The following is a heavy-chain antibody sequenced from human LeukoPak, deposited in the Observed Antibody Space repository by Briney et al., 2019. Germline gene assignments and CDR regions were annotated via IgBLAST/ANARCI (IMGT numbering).Heavy chain of an antibody. V-gene: IGHV1-18*01. Sequence: ASVKVSCKASGYTFTSYGISWVRQAPGQGLEWMGWISAYNGNTNYAQKLQGRVTMTTDTSTSTAYMELRSLRSDDTAVYYCARDGAQWLVYYYYGMDVWGQGTTVTVSS. CDR1: GYTFTSYG. CDR3: ARDGAQWLVYYYYGMDV. J-gene: IGHJ6*02. D-gene: IGHD6-19*01. CDR2: ISAYNGNT.